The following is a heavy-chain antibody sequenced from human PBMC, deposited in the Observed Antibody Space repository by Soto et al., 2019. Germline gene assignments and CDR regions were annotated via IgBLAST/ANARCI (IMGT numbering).Heavy chain of an antibody. CDR3: ARDQRQQLDTYYYYGMDV. Sequence: ASVEVSCKASGYTFTSYAMHWVRQAPGQRLEWMGWINAGNGNTKYSQKFQGRVTITRDTSASTAYMELSSLRSEDTAVYYCARDQRQQLDTYYYYGMDVWGQGTTVTVSS. D-gene: IGHD6-13*01. CDR1: GYTFTSYA. CDR2: INAGNGNT. J-gene: IGHJ6*02. V-gene: IGHV1-3*01.